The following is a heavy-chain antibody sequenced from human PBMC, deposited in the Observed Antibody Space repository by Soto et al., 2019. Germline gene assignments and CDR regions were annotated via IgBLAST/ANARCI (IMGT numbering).Heavy chain of an antibody. CDR1: GYTFTSYA. D-gene: IGHD6-13*01. CDR3: AREDSSSWSPNWYFDL. J-gene: IGHJ2*01. V-gene: IGHV1-3*01. Sequence: QVQLVQSGAEVKKPGASVKVSCMASGYTFTSYAMHWVRQAPGQRLEWMGWINAGNGNTKYSQKFQGRVTITRDTSASTAYMELSSLRSEDTAVYYCAREDSSSWSPNWYFDLWGRGTLVTVSS. CDR2: INAGNGNT.